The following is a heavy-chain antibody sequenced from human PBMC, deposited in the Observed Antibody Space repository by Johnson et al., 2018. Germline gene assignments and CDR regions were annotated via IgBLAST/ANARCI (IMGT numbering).Heavy chain of an antibody. CDR3: ARELQQQLVWAGGYYYGMDV. CDR2: INSDGSST. V-gene: IGHV3-74*01. D-gene: IGHD6-13*01. Sequence: VQLQESGGGLVQPGGSLRLSCAASGFSFSSYWMHWVRQAPGKGLVWVSRINSDGSSTSYADPVKGRFTPPRDNAKNTVYLQMNSLRAEETAVYYCARELQQQLVWAGGYYYGMDVWGQGTTVTVSS. J-gene: IGHJ6*02. CDR1: GFSFSSYW.